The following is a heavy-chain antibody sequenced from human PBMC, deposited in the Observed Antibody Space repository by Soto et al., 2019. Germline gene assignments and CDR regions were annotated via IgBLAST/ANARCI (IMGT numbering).Heavy chain of an antibody. CDR1: GFNFNKYA. CDR3: AKKVPGSNPLDS. CDR2: ISPDGSNE. V-gene: IGHV3-30-3*02. J-gene: IGHJ4*02. Sequence: GGSLRLSCADSGFNFNKYAMHWIRQPPGKGLEWVVIISPDGSNENYADSVKGRFTISRDNSKNTLYLQMNILRVEDTAVYYCAKKVPGSNPLDSWGQGA.